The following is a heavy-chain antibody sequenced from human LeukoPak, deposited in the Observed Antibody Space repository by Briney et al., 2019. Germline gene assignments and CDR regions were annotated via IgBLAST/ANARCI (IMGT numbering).Heavy chain of an antibody. CDR2: ISSSGNTI. CDR3: AKGQTF. Sequence: GGSLRLSCETSGFTFSSYEMNWVRQAPEKGLEWVSYISSSGNTIDYADSVKGRFTISRDNAKSSLYLQMNTLRAEDTAVYYCAKGQTFWGQGTLVTVSS. CDR1: GFTFSSYE. V-gene: IGHV3-48*03. J-gene: IGHJ4*02.